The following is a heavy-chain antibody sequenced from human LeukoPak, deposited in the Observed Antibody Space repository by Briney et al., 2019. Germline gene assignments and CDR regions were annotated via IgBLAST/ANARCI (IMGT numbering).Heavy chain of an antibody. J-gene: IGHJ6*03. CDR2: IIPIFGTA. CDR1: GGTFSSYA. V-gene: IGHV1-69*05. Sequence: ASVKVSCKASGGTFSSYAISWVRQAPGQGLEWMGGIIPIFGTANYAQKFQGRVTITTDESTSTAYMELSSLRSEDTAVYYCARGPASDIVVVPAHMDVWGKGTTVTVSS. CDR3: ARGPASDIVVVPAHMDV. D-gene: IGHD2-2*01.